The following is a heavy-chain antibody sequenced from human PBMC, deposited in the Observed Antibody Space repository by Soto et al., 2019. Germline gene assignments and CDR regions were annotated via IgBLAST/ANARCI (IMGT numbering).Heavy chain of an antibody. CDR2: IDPSGGVT. Sequence: QVQLIQFGAEVKKPGASVKVSCRTSGYTFTKFHIHWVRQAPGQGLEWMGMIDPSGGVTRDAQRFQGRIAMTSGTSTSSVDMEVRGLTSEDTAVYYCAREVIGHDNYETIGYYFDHWGPGTLVTVSS. V-gene: IGHV1-46*01. D-gene: IGHD3-16*01. J-gene: IGHJ4*02. CDR3: AREVIGHDNYETIGYYFDH. CDR1: GYTFTKFH.